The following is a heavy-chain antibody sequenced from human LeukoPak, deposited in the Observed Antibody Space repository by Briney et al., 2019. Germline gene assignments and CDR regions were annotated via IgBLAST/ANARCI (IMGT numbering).Heavy chain of an antibody. V-gene: IGHV3-74*01. D-gene: IGHD4-23*01. CDR2: INSDGSST. CDR1: GFTFSSYW. J-gene: IGHJ3*02. Sequence: GGSLRLSCAASGFTFSSYWMHWVRQAPGKGLVWVSRINSDGSSTSYADSVKGRFTISRDNAKNTLYLQMNSLGADDTAVYYCARGRWGEAFDIWGQGTMVTVSS. CDR3: ARGRWGEAFDI.